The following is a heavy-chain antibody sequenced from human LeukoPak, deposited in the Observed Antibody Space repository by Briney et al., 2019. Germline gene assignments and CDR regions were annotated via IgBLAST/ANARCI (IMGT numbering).Heavy chain of an antibody. Sequence: PSETLSLTCSVSGGSISSDHWNWIRQTPGKGLEWIGCIYYSGRTYYNPSLKSRVTISVDMSKSQFSLRLTSVTAADTAVYFCAKELRPNDYWGQGTLVTVSS. CDR1: GGSISSDH. CDR3: AKELRPNDY. CDR2: IYYSGRT. J-gene: IGHJ4*02. D-gene: IGHD1-26*01. V-gene: IGHV4-59*01.